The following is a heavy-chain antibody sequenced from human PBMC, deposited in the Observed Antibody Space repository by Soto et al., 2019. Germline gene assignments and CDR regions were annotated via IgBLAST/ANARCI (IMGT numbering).Heavy chain of an antibody. CDR3: AISLILWLGTHGSGFDP. CDR1: GDSISSGDYY. V-gene: IGHV4-30-4*01. D-gene: IGHD3-10*01. Sequence: PSETLSLTCPVSGDSISSGDYYWSWMSQPPGKGLEWIGYIYYSASTYYIPSRKSRGTISVDTSKNQFSLKLSSVTAADTAVYYWAISLILWLGTHGSGFDPGGQGILGTVP. CDR2: IYYSAST. J-gene: IGHJ5*02.